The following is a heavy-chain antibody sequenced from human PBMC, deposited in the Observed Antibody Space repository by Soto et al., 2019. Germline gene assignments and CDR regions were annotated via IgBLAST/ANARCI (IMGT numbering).Heavy chain of an antibody. CDR3: ARLHSSGWYLDY. CDR2: IYYSGST. V-gene: IGHV4-39*01. Sequence: PSETLSLTCTVSGGSISSSSYYWGWIRQPPGKGLEWIGSIYYSGSTYYNPSLKSRVTISVDTSKNQFSLKLSSVTAADTAVYYCARLHSSGWYLDYWGQGTLVTVSS. CDR1: GGSISSSSYY. D-gene: IGHD6-19*01. J-gene: IGHJ4*02.